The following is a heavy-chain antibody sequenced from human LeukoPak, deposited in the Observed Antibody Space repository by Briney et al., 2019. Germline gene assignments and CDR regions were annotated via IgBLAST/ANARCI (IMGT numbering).Heavy chain of an antibody. CDR2: INPNSGGT. CDR1: GYPFIGNY. V-gene: IGHV1-2*02. D-gene: IGHD3-22*01. Sequence: ASVKVSCKASGYPFIGNYIHWVRQAPGQGLEWMGWINPNSGGTQYSQKFQGRVTLTRDTSITTGYMELSGLTSDDTAVYYCANLSYYDLSGYFYWGQGTLVTVSS. J-gene: IGHJ4*02. CDR3: ANLSYYDLSGYFY.